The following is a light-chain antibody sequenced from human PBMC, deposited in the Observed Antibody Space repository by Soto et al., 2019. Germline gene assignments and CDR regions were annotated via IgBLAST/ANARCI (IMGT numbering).Light chain of an antibody. CDR1: NSNTGRNS. J-gene: IGLJ1*01. CDR2: DND. CDR3: GAWDSSLRAGV. Sequence: QAVVTQPPSVSAAPGQKVTISCSGSNSNTGRNSVSWYQQLPGTAPKLLIYDNDKRPSGILDRFSGSKSGTSATLGITGLQTGDEADYYCGAWDSSLRAGVFGTGTKLTVL. V-gene: IGLV1-51*01.